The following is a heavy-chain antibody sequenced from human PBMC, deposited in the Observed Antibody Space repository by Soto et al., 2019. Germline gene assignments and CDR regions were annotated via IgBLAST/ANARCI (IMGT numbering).Heavy chain of an antibody. CDR2: IFYAGAI. V-gene: IGHV4-59*01. D-gene: IGHD5-12*01. CDR1: GGSISSDY. Sequence: TLSLTCIVSGGSISSDYWGWIRQPPGKGLEWIGYIFYAGAINYNPSLKSRVTISIDASEKQFSLNLTPVTAADTAFYYCAKYTGYESLFYFDSWGRGLQVTVSS. CDR3: AKYTGYESLFYFDS. J-gene: IGHJ4*01.